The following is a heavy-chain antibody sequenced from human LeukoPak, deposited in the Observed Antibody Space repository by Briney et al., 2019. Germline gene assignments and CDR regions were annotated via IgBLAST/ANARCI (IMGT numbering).Heavy chain of an antibody. Sequence: ASVKVSCKASGYTFTSYYMHWVRQAPGQGLEWMGIINPSGGSTSYAQKFQGRVTMTRDTSTSTVYMELSSLRSEDTAVYYCARGRYCGGDCYSSFDYWGQGTLVTVSS. CDR1: GYTFTSYY. D-gene: IGHD2-21*02. J-gene: IGHJ4*02. CDR2: INPSGGST. V-gene: IGHV1-46*01. CDR3: ARGRYCGGDCYSSFDY.